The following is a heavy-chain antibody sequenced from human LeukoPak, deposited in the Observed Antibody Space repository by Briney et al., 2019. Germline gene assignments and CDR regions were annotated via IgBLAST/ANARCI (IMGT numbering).Heavy chain of an antibody. D-gene: IGHD5-18*01. V-gene: IGHV3-23*01. CDR1: GFTFSSYA. CDR2: ISGSGGST. J-gene: IGHJ6*02. Sequence: GGSLRLSCAASGFTFSSYAMSWGRQAPGKGLGWGSAISGSGGSTYYADSVKGRFTISRDNSKDTLYLQMNSLRAEDTAVYYCAKSWGYSYGSSYGMDVWGQGTTVTVSS. CDR3: AKSWGYSYGSSYGMDV.